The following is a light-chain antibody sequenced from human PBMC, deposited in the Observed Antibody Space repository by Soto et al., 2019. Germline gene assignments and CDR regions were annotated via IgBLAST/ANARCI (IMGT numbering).Light chain of an antibody. CDR2: DTS. CDR3: QQRTNRPPIT. V-gene: IGKV3-11*01. Sequence: EIVLTQSPATLSLSPGERATLSCRASQSVSSYLAWYQQKPGQAPRLLIFDTSNRATGIPARFSGSGSGTDFTLTISVLEPEDFAVYYCQQRTNRPPITFGQGTRLEIK. J-gene: IGKJ5*01. CDR1: QSVSSY.